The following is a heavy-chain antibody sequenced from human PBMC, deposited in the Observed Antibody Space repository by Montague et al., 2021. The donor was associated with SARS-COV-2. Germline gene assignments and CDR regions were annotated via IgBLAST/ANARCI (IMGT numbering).Heavy chain of an antibody. CDR3: ARQHPLIVISGVADS. CDR1: GFTFVSYT. J-gene: IGHJ5*01. Sequence: SLRRSCAASGFTFVSYTMNWFRQAPGKGLEWVSSISGSSVHIYYADSLRGRFTISRDNAKNPLYLQMNTLSADDTAVYYCARQHPLIVISGVADSWGQGTLVTVSS. V-gene: IGHV3-21*01. CDR2: ISGSSVHI. D-gene: IGHD3-3*01.